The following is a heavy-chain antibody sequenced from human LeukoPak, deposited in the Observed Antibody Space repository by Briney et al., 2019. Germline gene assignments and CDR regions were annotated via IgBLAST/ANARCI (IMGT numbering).Heavy chain of an antibody. CDR3: ARQYYYDSSGYFTRDAFDI. D-gene: IGHD3-22*01. CDR2: IYHSGST. J-gene: IGHJ3*02. V-gene: IGHV4-4*02. Sequence: SETLSLTCAVSGGSISSSNWWSWVRQPPGKGLEWIGEIYHSGSTNYNPSLKGRVTISVDKSKNQFSLKLSSVTAADTAVYYCARQYYYDSSGYFTRDAFDIWGQGTMVTVSS. CDR1: GGSISSSNW.